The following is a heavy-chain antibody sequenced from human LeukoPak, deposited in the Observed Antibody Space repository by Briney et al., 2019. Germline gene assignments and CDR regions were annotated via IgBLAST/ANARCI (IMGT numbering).Heavy chain of an antibody. Sequence: SETLSLTCAVYGGSFSGYYWSWIRQPPGKGLEWIGEINHSGSTNYNPSLKSRVTISVDTSKNQFSLKLSSVTAADTAVYYCARVLGYCSSTSCYYYYYYMDVWGKGTTVTVSS. V-gene: IGHV4-34*01. D-gene: IGHD2-2*01. CDR1: GGSFSGYY. J-gene: IGHJ6*03. CDR3: ARVLGYCSSTSCYYYYYYMDV. CDR2: INHSGST.